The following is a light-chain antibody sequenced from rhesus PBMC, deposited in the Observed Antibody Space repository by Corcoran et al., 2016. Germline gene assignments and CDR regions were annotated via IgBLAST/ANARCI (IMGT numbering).Light chain of an antibody. CDR3: QHGYGTPYS. Sequence: DIQMTQSPSSLSASVGDRVTITCRASENVNNYLNWYQQKPGKAPNLLIYKSSTLQSGVPSRFSGGGSGKDYTFTISSLQPEDVATYYCQHGYGTPYSFGQGTKVEIK. V-gene: IGKV1-74*01. CDR1: ENVNNY. J-gene: IGKJ2*01. CDR2: KSS.